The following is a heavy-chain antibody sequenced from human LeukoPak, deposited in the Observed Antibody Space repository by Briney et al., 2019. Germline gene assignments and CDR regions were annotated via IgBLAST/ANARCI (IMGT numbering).Heavy chain of an antibody. CDR1: GGSFSGYY. D-gene: IGHD3-10*01. V-gene: IGHV4-34*09. CDR3: AREHGVLLWFGELWGAFDI. CDR2: IYYSGST. Sequence: PSETLSLTCAVYGGSFSGYYWSWIRQPPGKGLEWIGYIYYSGSTYYNPSLKSRVTISVDTSKNQFSLKLSSVTAADTAVYYCAREHGVLLWFGELWGAFDIWGQGTMVTVSS. J-gene: IGHJ3*02.